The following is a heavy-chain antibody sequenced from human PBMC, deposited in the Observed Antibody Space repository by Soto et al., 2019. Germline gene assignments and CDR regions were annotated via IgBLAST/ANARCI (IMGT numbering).Heavy chain of an antibody. CDR1: GFTCSNYA. CDR3: AREFAPGSPNYDY. D-gene: IGHD3-10*01. J-gene: IGHJ4*02. V-gene: IGHV3-23*01. CDR2: FTRSGNT. Sequence: PGGSLRLSCAASGFTCSNYAMSWVRQAPGKGLEWVSTFTRSGNTYYADSVKGRFTISRDNSKNTLYLQMDSLRAEDTAVYYCAREFAPGSPNYDYWGLGTLVTVSS.